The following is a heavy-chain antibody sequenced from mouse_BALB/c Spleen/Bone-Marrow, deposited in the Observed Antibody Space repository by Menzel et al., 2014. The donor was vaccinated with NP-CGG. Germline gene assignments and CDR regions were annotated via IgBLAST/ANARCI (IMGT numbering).Heavy chain of an antibody. Sequence: VQLQQSGPELVKPGASMKISCKASGYSFTGYTMNWVKQSHGKNLEWIGLINPYNGGTSYNQKFKGKATLTVDKSSSTAYMELLSLTSEDSAVYYCARPGPYYGNYYYATDYCGQGTSVPVSS. D-gene: IGHD2-10*01. V-gene: IGHV1-18*01. CDR3: ARPGPYYGNYYYATDY. CDR1: GYSFTGYT. J-gene: IGHJ4*01. CDR2: INPYNGGT.